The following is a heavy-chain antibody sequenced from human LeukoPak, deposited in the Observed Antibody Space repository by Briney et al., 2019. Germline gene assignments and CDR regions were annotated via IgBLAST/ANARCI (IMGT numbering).Heavy chain of an antibody. D-gene: IGHD6-19*01. Sequence: DWVSNIYSGRSTYYADSVKGRFTISRDRSKNTLYLQMNSLRAEDTAVYYCVGRLAGADYWGQGTLVTVSS. J-gene: IGHJ4*02. V-gene: IGHV3-66*01. CDR3: VGRLAGADY. CDR2: IYSGRST.